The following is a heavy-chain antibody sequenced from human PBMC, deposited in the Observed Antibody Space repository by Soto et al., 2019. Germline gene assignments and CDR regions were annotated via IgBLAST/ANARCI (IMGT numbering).Heavy chain of an antibody. CDR1: GGSISSGDYY. V-gene: IGHV4-30-4*01. D-gene: IGHD3-22*01. Sequence: TLSLTCTVSGGSISSGDYYWSWIRQPPGKGLEWIGYIYYSGSTYYNPSLKSRVTISVDTSKNQFSLKLSSVTAADTAVYYCARVTSSGYPNFDYWGQGTLVTVSS. J-gene: IGHJ4*02. CDR2: IYYSGST. CDR3: ARVTSSGYPNFDY.